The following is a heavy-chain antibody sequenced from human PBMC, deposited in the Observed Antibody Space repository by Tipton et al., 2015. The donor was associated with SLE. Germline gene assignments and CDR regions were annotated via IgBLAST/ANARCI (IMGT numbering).Heavy chain of an antibody. CDR2: FYTTGTI. J-gene: IGHJ2*01. V-gene: IGHV4-4*07. CDR1: GGSLSSYY. D-gene: IGHD1-7*01. Sequence: TLSLTCTVSGGSLSSYYWSWIRQSPEKGLEWIGRFYTTGTIIYNPSLKSRVTISVDTSKNQFSLRLSSVTAADTAVYYCARVLLGLRQIGYWYFDLWGRGTLVTVSS. CDR3: ARVLLGLRQIGYWYFDL.